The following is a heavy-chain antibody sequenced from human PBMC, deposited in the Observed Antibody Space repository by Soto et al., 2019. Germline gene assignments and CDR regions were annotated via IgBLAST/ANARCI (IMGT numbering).Heavy chain of an antibody. V-gene: IGHV1-69*01. D-gene: IGHD2-2*01. CDR3: ARDPRIYCTSSSCHSYFDS. CDR1: GGSFTTHS. Sequence: QVRLVQSGAEVKKPGSSVKVSCRTSGGSFTTHSISWLRQAPGQGLEWMGGIIPVFGTVNYAQRLQDRVTITADESTSTAYMDLSSLKSEDSAVYYCARDPRIYCTSSSCHSYFDSWGQGTLVTVS. CDR2: IIPVFGTV. J-gene: IGHJ4*02.